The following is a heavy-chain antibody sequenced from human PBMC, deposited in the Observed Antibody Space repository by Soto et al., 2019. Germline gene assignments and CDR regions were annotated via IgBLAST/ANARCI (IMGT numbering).Heavy chain of an antibody. V-gene: IGHV3-30*18. J-gene: IGHJ4*02. CDR1: GFTFSSYG. CDR3: AKAGYYYDSSGYYGYHFDY. CDR2: ISYDGSNK. D-gene: IGHD3-22*01. Sequence: LRLSCAASGFTFSSYGMHWVRQAPGKGLEWVAVISYDGSNKYYADSVKGRFTISRDNSKNTLYLQMNSLRAEDTAVYYCAKAGYYYDSSGYYGYHFDYWGQGTLVTVSS.